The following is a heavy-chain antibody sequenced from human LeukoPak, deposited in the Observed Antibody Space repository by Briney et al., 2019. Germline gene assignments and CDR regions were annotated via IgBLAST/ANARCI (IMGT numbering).Heavy chain of an antibody. V-gene: IGHV3-30*18. D-gene: IGHD3-3*01. CDR2: ISYDGSNK. Sequence: GGSLRLSCSASGFTFSSYGMHWVRQAPGKGLEWVAVISYDGSNKYYADSVKGRFTISRDNSKNTLYLQMNSLRAEDTAVYYCAKDTLFGVLDYWGQGTLVTVSS. CDR1: GFTFSSYG. CDR3: AKDTLFGVLDY. J-gene: IGHJ4*02.